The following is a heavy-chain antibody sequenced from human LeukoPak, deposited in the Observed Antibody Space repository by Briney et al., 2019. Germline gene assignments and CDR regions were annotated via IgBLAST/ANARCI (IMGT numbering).Heavy chain of an antibody. Sequence: PGGSLRLPCAASGFTFSSYAMSWVRQAPGKGLEWVSAISGSGGSTYYADSVKGRFTISRDNSKNTLYLQMNSLRAEDTAVYYCANSMDSSSWYVYYYGMDVWGQGTTVTVSS. CDR2: ISGSGGST. D-gene: IGHD6-13*01. CDR3: ANSMDSSSWYVYYYGMDV. CDR1: GFTFSSYA. V-gene: IGHV3-23*01. J-gene: IGHJ6*02.